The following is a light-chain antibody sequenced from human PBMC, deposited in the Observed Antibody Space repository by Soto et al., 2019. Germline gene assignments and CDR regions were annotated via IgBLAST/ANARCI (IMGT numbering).Light chain of an antibody. J-gene: IGKJ4*01. Sequence: EIVLTQSPATLSLSPGERATLSCRASQSVSSYLAWYQQKPGQAPRLLIYDASNRATGIPARFRGSRSGAEFTLTINSLQSEDFAVYYCQPYNNWPLTFGGGTKVDIK. CDR1: QSVSSY. CDR3: QPYNNWPLT. V-gene: IGKV3D-15*01. CDR2: DAS.